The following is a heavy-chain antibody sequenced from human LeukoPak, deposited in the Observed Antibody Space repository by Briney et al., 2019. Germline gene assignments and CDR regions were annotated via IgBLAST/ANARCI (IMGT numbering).Heavy chain of an antibody. CDR3: ARDAFGVYGSGSYFAR. D-gene: IGHD3-10*01. J-gene: IGHJ4*02. V-gene: IGHV1-69*13. Sequence: SVKVSCKASGGTFSSYAISWVRQAPGQGLEWMGGIIPIFGTANYAQKFQGRVTITADESTSTAYMELSSLRSEDTAVYYCARDAFGVYGSGSYFARWGQGTLVTVSS. CDR2: IIPIFGTA. CDR1: GGTFSSYA.